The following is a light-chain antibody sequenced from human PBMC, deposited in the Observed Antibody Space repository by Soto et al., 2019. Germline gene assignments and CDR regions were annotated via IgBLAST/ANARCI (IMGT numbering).Light chain of an antibody. V-gene: IGLV2-8*01. CDR1: STDVGNYNY. CDR2: DVN. CDR3: SSYAGSNNWV. J-gene: IGLJ3*02. Sequence: QSALTQPPSASGSPGQSLTISCTGTSTDVGNYNYVSWYQQHPGKAPKLMISDVNRRPSGVPDRFSGSKSGNTASLTVSGLQAEDEADYYCSSYAGSNNWVFGGGTKPIVL.